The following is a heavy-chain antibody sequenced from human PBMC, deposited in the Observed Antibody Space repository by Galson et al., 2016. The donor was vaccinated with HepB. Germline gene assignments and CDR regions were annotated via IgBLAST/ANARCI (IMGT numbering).Heavy chain of an antibody. CDR1: GFTFGTYA. CDR3: AKGGLGTIDY. D-gene: IGHD7-27*01. Sequence: SLRLSCAASGFTFGTYAMSWVRQAPGKGLEWVSAMSGIGGYTYYADSVKGRFTISRDNSKNTLSLQMNSLRAEDTAMYYCAKGGLGTIDYWGQGTLVTVSS. V-gene: IGHV3-23*01. J-gene: IGHJ4*02. CDR2: MSGIGGYT.